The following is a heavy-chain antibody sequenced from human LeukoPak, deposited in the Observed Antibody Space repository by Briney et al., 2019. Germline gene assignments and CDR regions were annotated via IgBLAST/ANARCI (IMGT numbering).Heavy chain of an antibody. V-gene: IGHV3-21*01. CDR1: EFTFSSYT. CDR3: ARGGGNFDY. CDR2: ISSTSTYI. Sequence: GGSLRLSCAASEFTFSSYTINWVRQAPGKGLEWVSSISSTSTYISYADSVKGQFTISRDNAKNSPYLQMNSLRAEDTAVYYCARGGGNFDYWGQGTLVTVSS. J-gene: IGHJ4*02. D-gene: IGHD2-15*01.